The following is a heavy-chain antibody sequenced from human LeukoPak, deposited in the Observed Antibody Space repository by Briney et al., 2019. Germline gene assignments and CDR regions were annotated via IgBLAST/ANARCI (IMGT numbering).Heavy chain of an antibody. D-gene: IGHD2-8*01. CDR3: ARGPRYCTTGVCSIFDP. V-gene: IGHV4-61*02. CDR2: IYTRGST. Sequence: SETLSLTCTVSGGSISSGSYYWSWLRQPAGKGREWIGRIYTRGSTNNNPSLKIRVTISVDTSKNQFSLTLRSVTAADTAVYYCARGPRYCTTGVCSIFDPWGQATLVTVSS. J-gene: IGHJ5*02. CDR1: GGSISSGSYY.